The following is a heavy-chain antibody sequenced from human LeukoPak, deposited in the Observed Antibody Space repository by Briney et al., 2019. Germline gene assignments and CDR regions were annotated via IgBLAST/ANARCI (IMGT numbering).Heavy chain of an antibody. V-gene: IGHV1-18*01. J-gene: IGHJ4*02. CDR2: ISAYNGTT. CDR3: ARDDYGDVGLDY. CDR1: GGTFSSYA. D-gene: IGHD4-17*01. Sequence: GSSVKVSCKASGGTFSSYAISWVRQAPGQGLEWMGWISAYNGTTNYAQKLQGRVTMTTDTSTSTAYMELRSLRSDDTAVYYCARDDYGDVGLDYWGQGTLVTVSS.